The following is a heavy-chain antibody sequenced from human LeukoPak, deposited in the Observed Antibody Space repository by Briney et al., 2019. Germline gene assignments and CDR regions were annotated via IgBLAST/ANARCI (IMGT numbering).Heavy chain of an antibody. CDR3: ARHGVGKAVAGTGPTWFDP. CDR1: GYSFTSYW. CDR2: IYPGDSDT. V-gene: IGHV5-51*01. J-gene: IGHJ5*02. Sequence: GESLKISCKGSGYSFTSYWIGWVRQMPGKGLEWMGIIYPGDSDTRYSPSFQGQVTISADKSISTAYLQWSSLKASDTAMYYCARHGVGKAVAGTGPTWFDPWGQGTLVTVSS. D-gene: IGHD6-19*01.